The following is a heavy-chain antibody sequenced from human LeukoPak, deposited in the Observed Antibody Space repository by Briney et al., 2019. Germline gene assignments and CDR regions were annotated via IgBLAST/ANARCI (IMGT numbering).Heavy chain of an antibody. J-gene: IGHJ3*02. CDR1: GFTFSIYT. V-gene: IGHV3-48*01. D-gene: IGHD3-10*01. Sequence: QPGGSLRLSCEASGFTFSIYTMNWVRQAPGKGLEWISYISGGSRTISYADSVKGRFSISRDNAKNSLYLQMNSLRAEDTAVYYCARDFGWAFDMWGQGTVVTVSS. CDR3: ARDFGWAFDM. CDR2: ISGGSRTI.